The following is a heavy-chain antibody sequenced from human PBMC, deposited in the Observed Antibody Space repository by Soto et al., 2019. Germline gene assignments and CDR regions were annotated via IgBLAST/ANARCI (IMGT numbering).Heavy chain of an antibody. J-gene: IGHJ6*02. D-gene: IGHD4-17*01. CDR1: GGTFSSYA. V-gene: IGHV1-69*13. Sequence: SVKVSCKASGGTFSSYAISWVRQAPGQGLEWMGGIIPIFGTANYAQKFQGRVTITADESTSTAYMELSSLRSEDTAVYYCARDYGGYEGYYYGMDVWGQGTTVTVSS. CDR2: IIPIFGTA. CDR3: ARDYGGYEGYYYGMDV.